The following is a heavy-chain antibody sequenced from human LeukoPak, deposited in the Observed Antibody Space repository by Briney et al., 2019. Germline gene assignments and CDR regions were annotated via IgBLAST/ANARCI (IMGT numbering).Heavy chain of an antibody. CDR3: AREPNTVLDY. D-gene: IGHD4-11*01. V-gene: IGHV4-61*02. CDR1: GGSISSGSYY. CDR2: IYTSGST. Sequence: SETLSLTCTVSGGSISSGSYYWSWIRQPAGKGLEWIGRIYTSGSTNYNPSLKSRVTISVDTSKNQFSLKLSSVTAADTAVYYCAREPNTVLDYWGQGTLVTVTS. J-gene: IGHJ4*02.